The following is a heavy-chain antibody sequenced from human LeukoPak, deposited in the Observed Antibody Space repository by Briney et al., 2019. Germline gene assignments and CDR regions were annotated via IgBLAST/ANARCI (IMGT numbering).Heavy chain of an antibody. Sequence: ASVKVSCKASGYTFTSYDINWVRQATGQGLEWMGWMNPNSGNTGYAQKFQGRVTMTRNTSISTAYMELSSLRSEDTAVYYCATRGLGTNWFDPWGQGTLVTVPS. J-gene: IGHJ5*02. CDR3: ATRGLGTNWFDP. CDR2: MNPNSGNT. CDR1: GYTFTSYD. D-gene: IGHD4-17*01. V-gene: IGHV1-8*01.